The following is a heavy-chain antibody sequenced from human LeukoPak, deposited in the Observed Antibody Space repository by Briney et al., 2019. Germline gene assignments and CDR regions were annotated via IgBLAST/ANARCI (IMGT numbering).Heavy chain of an antibody. CDR2: IYYSGST. Sequence: SETLSLTCTVSGGSISSSSYYWGWIRQPPGKGLEWIGSIYYSGSTYYNSSLKSRVTISIDTSKNQFSLKLSSVTAADTAVYYCATERTSVYNYWGQGTLVTVSS. V-gene: IGHV4-39*07. CDR3: ATERTSVYNY. CDR1: GGSISSSSYY. D-gene: IGHD5/OR15-5a*01. J-gene: IGHJ4*02.